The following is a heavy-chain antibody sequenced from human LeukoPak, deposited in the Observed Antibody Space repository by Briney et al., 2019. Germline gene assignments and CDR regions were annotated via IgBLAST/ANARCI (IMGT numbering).Heavy chain of an antibody. CDR3: ARGRFLNY. CDR1: GYTFTSYD. CDR2: INPNSGGT. D-gene: IGHD3-3*01. J-gene: IGHJ4*02. V-gene: IGHV1-2*02. Sequence: GASVKVSCKASGYTFTSYDVNWVRQAPGQGLEWMGWINPNSGGTNYAQKFQGRVTMTRDTSISTAYMELSRLRSDDTAVYYCARGRFLNYWGQGTLVTVSS.